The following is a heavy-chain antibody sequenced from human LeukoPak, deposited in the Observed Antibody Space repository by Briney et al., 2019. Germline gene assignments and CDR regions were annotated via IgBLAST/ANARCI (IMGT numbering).Heavy chain of an antibody. CDR3: ARDHRKTTVVTPPGY. CDR1: GYTFSIYG. J-gene: IGHJ4*02. CDR2: INTNTGNP. D-gene: IGHD4-23*01. Sequence: ASVRVSCKASGYTFSIYGFSWVRQAPGQGLEWMGWINTNTGNPTYAQGFTGQFVFSLDTSVSTAYLQISSLKAEDTAVYYCARDHRKTTVVTPPGYWGQGTLVTVSS. V-gene: IGHV7-4-1*02.